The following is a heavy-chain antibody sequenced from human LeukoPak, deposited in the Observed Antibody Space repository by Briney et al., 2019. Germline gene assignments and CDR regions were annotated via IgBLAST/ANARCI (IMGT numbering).Heavy chain of an antibody. CDR1: GFTFSSYG. J-gene: IGHJ4*02. CDR2: IWYDGSNR. Sequence: GGSLRLSCAASGFTFSSYGMHWVRQAPGKGLEWVAAIWYDGSNRYYADSVKGRFTISRDNSKNTLYLQMNSLRAEDTAVYYCARGWAQQQLVRRYYFDYWGQGTLVTVSS. D-gene: IGHD6-13*01. CDR3: ARGWAQQQLVRRYYFDY. V-gene: IGHV3-33*01.